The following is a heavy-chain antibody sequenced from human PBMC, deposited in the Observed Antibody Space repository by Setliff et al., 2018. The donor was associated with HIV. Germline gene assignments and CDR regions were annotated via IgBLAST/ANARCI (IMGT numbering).Heavy chain of an antibody. CDR2: INPSSGGT. Sequence: ASVKVSCKASGHTFTDFYVHWLRQAPGQGLEWMGRINPSSGGTNYAQKFQGRVTMTRDTSISTAFMELSRLISDDTAVYYCARVTTTVTAYYYYYMDVWGKGTTVTVSS. CDR1: GHTFTDFY. V-gene: IGHV1-2*06. CDR3: ARVTTTVTAYYYYYMDV. J-gene: IGHJ6*03. D-gene: IGHD4-17*01.